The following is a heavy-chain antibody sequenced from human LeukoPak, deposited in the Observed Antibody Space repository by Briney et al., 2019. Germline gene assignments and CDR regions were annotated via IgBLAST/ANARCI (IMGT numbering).Heavy chain of an antibody. CDR3: ARGSDRYKVAY. D-gene: IGHD3-16*02. Sequence: SGTLSLTCAVSGGTITNNKWWTWVRQPPGKGLEWIGEVHYTESTTYNPSLKSRLTLSLDKSNNQFSLRLSSVTVADTAVYYCARGSDRYKVAYWGPGTLVTVSS. CDR2: VHYTEST. J-gene: IGHJ4*02. CDR1: GGTITNNKW. V-gene: IGHV4-4*02.